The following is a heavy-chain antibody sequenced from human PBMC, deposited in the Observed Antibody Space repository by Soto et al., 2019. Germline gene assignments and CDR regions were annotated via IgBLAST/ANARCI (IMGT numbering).Heavy chain of an antibody. Sequence: QLQLQESGSGLVKPSQTLSLTCAVSGGSISSGGYSWSWIRQPPGKGLAWIGYIYHSGSTYYNPSLKSRVTISVVRSKNQFALKLSSVTAADTAVYYCARGRARLDAFDIWGQGTMVTGSS. CDR3: ARGRARLDAFDI. V-gene: IGHV4-30-2*01. CDR2: IYHSGST. J-gene: IGHJ3*02. CDR1: GGSISSGGYS.